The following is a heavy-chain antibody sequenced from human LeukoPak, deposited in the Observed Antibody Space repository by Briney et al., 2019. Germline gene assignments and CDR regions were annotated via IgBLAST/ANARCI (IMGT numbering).Heavy chain of an antibody. Sequence: SETLSLTCTVSGGSISSSSYYWGWIRQPPGKGLEWIGSIYYSGSTYYNPSLKSRVTISVDTSKNQFSLKLSSVTAADTAVYYCARTYYDILTGYYTSYYYYGMDVWGQGTTVTVSS. CDR1: GGSISSSSYY. CDR3: ARTYYDILTGYYTSYYYYGMDV. D-gene: IGHD3-9*01. CDR2: IYYSGST. V-gene: IGHV4-39*01. J-gene: IGHJ6*02.